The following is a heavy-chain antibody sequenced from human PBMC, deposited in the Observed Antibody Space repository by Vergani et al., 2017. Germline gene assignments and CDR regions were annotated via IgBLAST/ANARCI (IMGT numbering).Heavy chain of an antibody. CDR1: GFPFSGSY. CDR2: IRSKANSYET. D-gene: IGHD3-10*01. J-gene: IGHJ5*02. V-gene: IGHV3-73*01. CDR3: ISGYYGSGSYYGGWFDP. Sequence: EVQLVESGGGLLKPGESLRLSCAVSGFPFSGSYMTWVRKAPGKGLEWVSRIRSKANSYETAYAASVKGRFTISRDDSKNTVYLQMNSLKTEDTAVYYCISGYYGSGSYYGGWFDPWGQGTLVTVSS.